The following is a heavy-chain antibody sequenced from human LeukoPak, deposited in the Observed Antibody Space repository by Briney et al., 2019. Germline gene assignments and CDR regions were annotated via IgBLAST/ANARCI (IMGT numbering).Heavy chain of an antibody. V-gene: IGHV3-48*01. CDR1: GFNFSGFA. Sequence: GESLRLSCAASGFNFSGFAMNWARQAPGKGLVWVAYITTRSTTTLYADSVKGRFAVSRDNAKNSLYLQLSSLRAEDTAVYYCARGTGDYWGQGTLVAVSS. J-gene: IGHJ4*02. CDR2: ITTRSTTT. CDR3: ARGTGDY.